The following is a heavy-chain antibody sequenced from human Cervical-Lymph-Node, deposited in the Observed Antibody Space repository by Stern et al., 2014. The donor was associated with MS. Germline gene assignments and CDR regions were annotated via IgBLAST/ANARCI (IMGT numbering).Heavy chain of an antibody. D-gene: IGHD3-10*01. CDR3: ARYRSAVDWYFDL. Sequence: QVKLVESGAEVKKPGSSVKVSCKASGGTLSTYGFSWVRQAPGQGLEWMGGIIPMFGISNYAQKFQGRVTITADESTSTAYMELSSLRSDDTAVYYCARYRSAVDWYFDLWGRGTLVTVSS. CDR1: GGTLSTYG. V-gene: IGHV1-69*01. CDR2: IIPMFGIS. J-gene: IGHJ2*01.